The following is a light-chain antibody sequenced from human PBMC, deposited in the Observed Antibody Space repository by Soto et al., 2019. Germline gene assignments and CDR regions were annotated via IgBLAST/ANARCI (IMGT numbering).Light chain of an antibody. CDR3: QQRSNWPPIT. Sequence: PGERATLSCRATQSISSYLAWYQQKPGQAPRLLIYDASHRATGIPARFSGSGSGTDFTLTISSLEPEDFAVYYCQQRSNWPPITFGQGTRLEIK. V-gene: IGKV3-11*01. CDR2: DAS. CDR1: QSISSY. J-gene: IGKJ5*01.